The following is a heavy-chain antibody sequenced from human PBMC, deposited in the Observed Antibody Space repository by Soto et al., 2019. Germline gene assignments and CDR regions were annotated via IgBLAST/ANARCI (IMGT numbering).Heavy chain of an antibody. Sequence: XGPTVVISRQTLSSTCPFSGFSLITSGVGPVWIRQPPGEALERLALIYWNDDKLYSPSLKSRLTITKDTSKNQVVLTMTNMDPVDTATYYCAHSTLGYSSSWSKVPHSWFDPCGQRTLVTVS. D-gene: IGHD6-13*01. J-gene: IGHJ5*02. CDR2: IYWNDDK. CDR3: AHSTLGYSSSWSKVPHSWFDP. CDR1: GFSLITSGVG. V-gene: IGHV2-5*01.